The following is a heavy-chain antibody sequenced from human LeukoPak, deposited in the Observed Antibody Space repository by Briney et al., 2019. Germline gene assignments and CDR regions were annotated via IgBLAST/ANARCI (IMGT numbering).Heavy chain of an antibody. V-gene: IGHV3-23*01. D-gene: IGHD2-2*01. J-gene: IGHJ4*02. CDR3: AKESSYCSSTSCYAYFDY. CDR1: GFTFSSYA. Sequence: GGSLRLSCAASGFTFSSYAMSWVRQAPGKGMEWVSAISGSGGSTYYADSVKGRFTISRDNSKNTLYLQMNSLRAEDTAVSPCAKESSYCSSTSCYAYFDYWGQGTLVTVSS. CDR2: ISGSGGST.